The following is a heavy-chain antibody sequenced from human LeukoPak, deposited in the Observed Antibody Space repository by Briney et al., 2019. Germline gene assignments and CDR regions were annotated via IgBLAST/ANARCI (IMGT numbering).Heavy chain of an antibody. CDR2: IYRSGIT. Sequence: SETLCLTCVVSGYSISSGYHWGWIRQPPGKGLDWIGSIYRSGITYYNPSLKSRVTISVDTSKNQFSLKLSSVTAADTAVYYCARHNWTFDIWGQGTMVTASS. CDR3: ARHNWTFDI. D-gene: IGHD1-20*01. J-gene: IGHJ3*02. CDR1: GYSISSGYH. V-gene: IGHV4-38-2*01.